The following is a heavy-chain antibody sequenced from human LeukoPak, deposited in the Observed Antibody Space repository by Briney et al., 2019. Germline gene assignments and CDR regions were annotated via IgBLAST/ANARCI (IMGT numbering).Heavy chain of an antibody. D-gene: IGHD2-15*01. CDR3: ARDIVVVVAARADNWFDP. V-gene: IGHV4-61*08. CDR1: GGSISSGGYY. CDR2: IYYSGST. Sequence: PSETLSLTCTVSGGSISSGGYYWSWIRQPPGKGLEWIGYIYYSGSTNYNPSLKSRVTISVDTSKNQFSLKLSSVTAADTAVYYCARDIVVVVAARADNWFDPWGQGTLVTVSS. J-gene: IGHJ5*02.